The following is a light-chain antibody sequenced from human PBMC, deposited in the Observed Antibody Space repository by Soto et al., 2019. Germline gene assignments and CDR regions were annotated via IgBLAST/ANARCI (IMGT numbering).Light chain of an antibody. J-gene: IGKJ5*01. V-gene: IGKV3-20*01. CDR2: GAS. Sequence: EIVLTQSPGTLSLSPGERATLSCRASQSIGSSYLAWYQQKPGQAPRLLIYGASSRASGFPNRFSGSGSGTDFTLTICRLESEDFAVYYCQHYGSSLSITFGQGTRLEIK. CDR3: QHYGSSLSIT. CDR1: QSIGSSY.